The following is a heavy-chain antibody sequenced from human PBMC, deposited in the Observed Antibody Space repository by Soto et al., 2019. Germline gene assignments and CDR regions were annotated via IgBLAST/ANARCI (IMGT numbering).Heavy chain of an antibody. D-gene: IGHD2-2*01. V-gene: IGHV3-15*01. J-gene: IGHJ4*02. Sequence: EVQLVESGGGLVKPGGSLRLSCAASGFIFSNAWMTWVRQAPGKGLEWVGRIKNKADGGTTDFAAPEKGRFFISRDDSKNTLYLQMNSLKAEDTAVYFCTTGWSSKDYWGQGTLVTVSS. CDR3: TTGWSSKDY. CDR1: GFIFSNAW. CDR2: IKNKADGGTT.